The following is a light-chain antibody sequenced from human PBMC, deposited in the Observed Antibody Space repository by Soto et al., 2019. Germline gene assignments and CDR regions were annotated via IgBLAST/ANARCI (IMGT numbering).Light chain of an antibody. Sequence: DIQMTQSPSTLSASVGDRFTITCRASQSISSWLAWYQQKPGKAPNLLIYDASSLESGVPSRFSGSGSGTEFTLTISSLQPDDFATYYCQQYNSYSRTFGQGTKVDI. V-gene: IGKV1-5*01. CDR1: QSISSW. J-gene: IGKJ1*01. CDR3: QQYNSYSRT. CDR2: DAS.